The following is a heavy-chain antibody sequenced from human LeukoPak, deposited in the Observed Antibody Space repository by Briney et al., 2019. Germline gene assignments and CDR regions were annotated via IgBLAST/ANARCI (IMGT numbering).Heavy chain of an antibody. Sequence: GGSLRLSCAASGFTFSSYGMHWVRQAPGKWLEWVAVIWYDGSNKYYADSVKGRFTISRDNSKNTLYLQMNSLRAEDTAVYYCARDLRKFQWLPSYFDYWGQGTLVTVSS. V-gene: IGHV3-33*01. CDR2: IWYDGSNK. D-gene: IGHD6-19*01. J-gene: IGHJ4*02. CDR1: GFTFSSYG. CDR3: ARDLRKFQWLPSYFDY.